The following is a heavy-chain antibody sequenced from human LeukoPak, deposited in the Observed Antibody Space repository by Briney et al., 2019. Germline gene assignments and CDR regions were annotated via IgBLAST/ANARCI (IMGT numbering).Heavy chain of an antibody. J-gene: IGHJ4*02. Sequence: GGSLRLSCAASGFTVSSNYMSWVRQAPGKGLEWVSVIYSGGSTYYADSVKGRFTISRDNSKNTLYLQMNSLRAEDTAVYYCAKDPDCTSGICYTFFDYWGQGTLVTVSS. CDR3: AKDPDCTSGICYTFFDY. CDR1: GFTVSSNY. V-gene: IGHV3-53*01. CDR2: IYSGGST. D-gene: IGHD2-8*01.